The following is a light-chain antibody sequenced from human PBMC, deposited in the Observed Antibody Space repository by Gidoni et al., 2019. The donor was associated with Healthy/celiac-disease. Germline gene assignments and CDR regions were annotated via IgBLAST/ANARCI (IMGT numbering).Light chain of an antibody. CDR1: QSVSSSY. J-gene: IGKJ5*01. CDR2: GAS. V-gene: IGKV3-20*01. CDR3: QQYGSSTPIT. Sequence: ELVLTQSPGTLPLSPGERATLSCRASQSVSSSYLAWYQQKPGQAPRLLIYGASSRATGIPDRFSGSGSGTDFTLTISRLEPEDFAVYYCQQYGSSTPITFGQGTRLEIK.